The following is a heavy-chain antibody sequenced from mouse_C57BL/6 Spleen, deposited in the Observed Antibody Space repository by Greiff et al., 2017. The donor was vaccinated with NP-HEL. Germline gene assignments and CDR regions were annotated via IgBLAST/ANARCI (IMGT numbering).Heavy chain of an antibody. D-gene: IGHD2-2*01. V-gene: IGHV7-3*01. CDR2: IRNKANGYTT. CDR3: ARSLDGYDYYAMDD. J-gene: IGHJ4*01. CDR1: GFTFTDYY. Sequence: EVMLVESGGGLVQPGGSLSLSCAASGFTFTDYYMSWVRQPPGKALEWLGFIRNKANGYTTEYSASVKGRFTISRDNSQSILYLQMNALRAEDSATYYCARSLDGYDYYAMDDWGQGTSVTVSS.